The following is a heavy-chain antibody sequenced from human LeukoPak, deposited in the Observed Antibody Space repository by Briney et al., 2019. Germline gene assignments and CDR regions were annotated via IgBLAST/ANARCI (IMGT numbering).Heavy chain of an antibody. V-gene: IGHV1-24*01. CDR1: GYTLTELS. J-gene: IGHJ4*02. CDR3: ATSRSVFGVVTLDY. D-gene: IGHD3-3*01. CDR2: FDPEDGET. Sequence: GASVKVSCKVSGYTLTELSMHWVRQAPGKGLEWRGGFDPEDGETIYAQKFQGRVTMTEDTSTDTAYMELSSLRSEDTAVYYCATSRSVFGVVTLDYWGQGTLVTVSS.